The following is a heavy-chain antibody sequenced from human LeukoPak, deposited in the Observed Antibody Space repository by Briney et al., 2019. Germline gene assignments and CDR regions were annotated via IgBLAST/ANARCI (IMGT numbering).Heavy chain of an antibody. CDR3: ATYSSSWSYFDF. CDR2: ISSSGSPL. J-gene: IGHJ4*02. Sequence: GGSLRLSCAAYGLTFSDYYMSWIRQAPGRGLEWVSYISSSGSPLYYADSVKGRFTISRDNAKNSLYLQMNSLRAEDTAVYYCATYSSSWSYFDFWGQGTLVTVSS. V-gene: IGHV3-11*01. D-gene: IGHD6-13*01. CDR1: GLTFSDYY.